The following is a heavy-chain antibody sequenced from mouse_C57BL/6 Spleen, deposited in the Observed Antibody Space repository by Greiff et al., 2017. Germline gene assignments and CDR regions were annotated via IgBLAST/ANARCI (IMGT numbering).Heavy chain of an antibody. Sequence: QVQLQQPGAELVRPGSSVKLSCKASGYTFTSYWMDWVKQRPGQGLEWIGNIYPSDSETHYNQKFKDKATLTVDKSSSTAYMQLSSLTSEDSAVYYCAREGGYANAMDYWGQGTSVTVSS. V-gene: IGHV1-61*01. J-gene: IGHJ4*01. D-gene: IGHD2-2*01. CDR2: IYPSDSET. CDR1: GYTFTSYW. CDR3: AREGGYANAMDY.